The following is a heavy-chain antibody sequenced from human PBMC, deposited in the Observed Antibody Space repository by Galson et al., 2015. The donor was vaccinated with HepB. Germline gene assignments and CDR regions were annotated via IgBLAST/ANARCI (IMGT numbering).Heavy chain of an antibody. CDR3: AREGGYEAGDY. V-gene: IGHV1-69*06. D-gene: IGHD3-16*01. J-gene: IGHJ4*02. CDR1: GGTFSSYA. CDR2: IIPIFGTA. Sequence: SVKVSCKASGGTFSSYAISWVRQAPGQGLEWMGGIIPIFGTANYAQKFQGSVTITADKSTSTAYMELSSLRSEDTAVYYCAREGGYEAGDYWGQGTLVTVSS.